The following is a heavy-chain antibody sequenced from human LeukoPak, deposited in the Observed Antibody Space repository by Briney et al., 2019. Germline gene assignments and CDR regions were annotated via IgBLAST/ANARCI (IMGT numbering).Heavy chain of an antibody. D-gene: IGHD3-3*01. CDR1: GGSISSGSYY. CDR2: IYTSGST. V-gene: IGHV4-61*02. CDR3: ARDSHDDFWSGYNY. J-gene: IGHJ4*02. Sequence: SETLSLTCTVSGGSISSGSYYWSWIRQPAGKGLEWIGRIYTSGSTNYNPSLKSRVTILVDTSKNQFSLKLSSVTAADTAVYYCARDSHDDFWSGYNYWGQGTLVTVSS.